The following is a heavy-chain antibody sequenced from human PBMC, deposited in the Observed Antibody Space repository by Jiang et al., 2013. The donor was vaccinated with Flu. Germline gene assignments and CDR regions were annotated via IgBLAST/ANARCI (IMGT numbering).Heavy chain of an antibody. D-gene: IGHD4-17*01. CDR1: GYTFTNFA. CDR3: AKRGTNYGDYEAGDAFDI. Sequence: EVKKPGASVKVSCKASGYTFTNFAVHWVRQAPGQRLEWMGWIHTVNGNTKYSQKFQGRVTITRDTSASTAYMELSSLRSEDTAVYSCAKRGTNYGDYEAGDAFDIWGQGTMVTVSS. CDR2: IHTVNGNT. J-gene: IGHJ3*02. V-gene: IGHV1-3*04.